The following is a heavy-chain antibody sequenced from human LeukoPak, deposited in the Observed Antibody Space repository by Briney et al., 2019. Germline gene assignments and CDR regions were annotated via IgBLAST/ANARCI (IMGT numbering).Heavy chain of an antibody. CDR3: AKDIAAAGNFDY. D-gene: IGHD6-13*01. CDR2: ISWNSGSI. Sequence: RSLRLSCAASGFTFDDYAMHWVRQAPGKGLEWVSGISWNSGSIGYADSVKGRFTISRDNAKNSLYLQMNSLRAEDTALYYCAKDIAAAGNFDYWGRGTLVTVSS. CDR1: GFTFDDYA. J-gene: IGHJ4*02. V-gene: IGHV3-9*01.